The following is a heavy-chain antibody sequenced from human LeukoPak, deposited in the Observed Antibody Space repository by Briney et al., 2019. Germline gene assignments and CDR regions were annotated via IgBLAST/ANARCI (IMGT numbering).Heavy chain of an antibody. V-gene: IGHV3-74*01. Sequence: GGSLRPSCAASGFTFSSYWMHWVRQAPGKGLVWVSRINSDGSSTSYADSVKGRFTISRDNAKNTLYLQMNSLRAEDTAVYYCARDALNWNDFDYWGQGTLVTVSS. J-gene: IGHJ4*02. CDR2: INSDGSST. CDR1: GFTFSSYW. CDR3: ARDALNWNDFDY. D-gene: IGHD1-1*01.